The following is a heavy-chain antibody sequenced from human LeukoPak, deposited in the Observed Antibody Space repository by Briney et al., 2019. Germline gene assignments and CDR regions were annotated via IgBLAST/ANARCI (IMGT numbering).Heavy chain of an antibody. Sequence: GGSLRLSCSASIFTFSSYAMSWVRQAPGKGLEWVSAISGSGGSTYYADSVKGRFTISRDNSKNTLYLQMNSLRAEDTAVYYCAKIPRGTSCYFDYWGQGTLVTVSS. J-gene: IGHJ4*02. D-gene: IGHD2-2*01. CDR3: AKIPRGTSCYFDY. V-gene: IGHV3-23*01. CDR1: IFTFSSYA. CDR2: ISGSGGST.